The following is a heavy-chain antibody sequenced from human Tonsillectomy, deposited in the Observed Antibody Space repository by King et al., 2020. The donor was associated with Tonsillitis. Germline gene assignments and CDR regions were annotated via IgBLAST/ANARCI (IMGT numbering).Heavy chain of an antibody. CDR1: GFSLSTNGVG. CDR3: AHRAMTDYGDFGYFDY. V-gene: IGHV2-5*02. CDR2: IYWDDDK. J-gene: IGHJ4*02. Sequence: TLKESGPTLVKPTQTLTLTCTFSGFSLSTNGVGVGWIRQPPGKALEWLALIYWDDDKLYSPSLKSRLTITKDTSKNQVVLTMTNMDPVDTATYYCAHRAMTDYGDFGYFDYWGQGTLVTVSS. D-gene: IGHD4-17*01.